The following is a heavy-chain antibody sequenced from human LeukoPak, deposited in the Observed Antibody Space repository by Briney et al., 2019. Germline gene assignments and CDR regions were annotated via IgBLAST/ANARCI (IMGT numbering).Heavy chain of an antibody. CDR3: AREYSSEYYFDY. D-gene: IGHD5-12*01. V-gene: IGHV3-11*01. J-gene: IGHJ4*02. CDR1: GFTFSDYY. Sequence: GGSLRLSCALSGFTFSDYYMSWIPQAPGKGLESGSYISSSGSTIYYAETVKGRFTISRANAKNSLYLQMNSLRAEDTAVYYCAREYSSEYYFDYWGQGTLVTVSS. CDR2: ISSSGSTI.